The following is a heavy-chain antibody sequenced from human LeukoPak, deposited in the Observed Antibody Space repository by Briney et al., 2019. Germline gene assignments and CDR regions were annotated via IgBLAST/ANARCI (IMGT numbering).Heavy chain of an antibody. V-gene: IGHV3-23*01. CDR2: ISGSGGST. CDR1: GFTFSSYA. J-gene: IGHJ4*02. CDR3: ARGTVRGVITWGHFDF. D-gene: IGHD3-10*01. Sequence: GGSLRFSCAASGFTFSSYAMSWVRQAPGKGLKWVSAISGSGGSTYYADSVKGRFTISRDNSKNTLYLQMNSLRAEDTAVYYCARGTVRGVITWGHFDFWGQGTLVTVSS.